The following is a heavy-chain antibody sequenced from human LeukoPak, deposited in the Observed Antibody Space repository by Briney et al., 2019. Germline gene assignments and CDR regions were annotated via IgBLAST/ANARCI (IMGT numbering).Heavy chain of an antibody. D-gene: IGHD5-24*01. CDR2: MNPNSGNT. V-gene: IGHV1-8*01. Sequence: ASVKVSCKASGYTFNNYDINWVRQAPGQGLEWMGWMNPNSGNTGYAQEFQGGFTLTWETFISTAYMELSSLRSDDTAVYYCVRAMAPLDTFNYQYAMDVWGQGTMVTVSS. CDR3: VRAMAPLDTFNYQYAMDV. CDR1: GYTFNNYD. J-gene: IGHJ6*02.